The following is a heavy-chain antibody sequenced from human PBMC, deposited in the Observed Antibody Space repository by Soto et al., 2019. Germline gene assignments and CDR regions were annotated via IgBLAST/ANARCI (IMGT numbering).Heavy chain of an antibody. Sequence: QVQLVQSGAEVKKPGSSVKVSCKASGGTFSSYAISWVRQAPGQGLEWMGGIIPIFGTANYAQKFQGRVTXPXXXSXRTAYMELSSLRSEDTAVYYCARPPGGRGYYYGMDVWGQGTTVTVSS. J-gene: IGHJ6*02. V-gene: IGHV1-69*05. CDR1: GGTFSSYA. CDR2: IIPIFGTA. CDR3: ARPPGGRGYYYGMDV. D-gene: IGHD2-15*01.